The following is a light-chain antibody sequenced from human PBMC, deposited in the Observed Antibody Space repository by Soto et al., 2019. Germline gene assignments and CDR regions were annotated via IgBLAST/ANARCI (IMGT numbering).Light chain of an antibody. Sequence: EIVLTQSPGTLSLSPGERATLSCRASQSVSSNSLAWYQQKPGQAPRLLIYGASSRATGIPDRFSGSGSGTDFTLTINRLEPEDFAVYYCQHYGASPWTFGQGTKVDIK. V-gene: IGKV3-20*01. CDR3: QHYGASPWT. CDR1: QSVSSNS. J-gene: IGKJ1*01. CDR2: GAS.